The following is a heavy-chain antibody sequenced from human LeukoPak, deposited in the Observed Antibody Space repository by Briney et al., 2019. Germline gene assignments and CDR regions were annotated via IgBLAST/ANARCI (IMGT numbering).Heavy chain of an antibody. V-gene: IGHV4-34*01. Sequence: KPSETLSLTCAVNGGSFWGYYWRWIRQPPGEGLQWIGEVNQSGSTNYNPSLKSRVTISVDTSKNQFSLNLTSVTAADTALYFCAGQGMTMAGTIPYYIDVWGKGTTVTISS. CDR2: VNQSGST. CDR3: AGQGMTMAGTIPYYIDV. CDR1: GGSFWGYY. D-gene: IGHD6-19*01. J-gene: IGHJ6*03.